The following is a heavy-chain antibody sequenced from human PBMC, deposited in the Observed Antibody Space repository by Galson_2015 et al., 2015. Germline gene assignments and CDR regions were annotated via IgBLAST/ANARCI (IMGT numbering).Heavy chain of an antibody. Sequence: AMRLSCAASGFTVSSNYMRWVRQAPGEGLEWVSVIYSGGSTYYADSVKGRFTISRDNSKNTLYLQMNSLRAEDTAVYYFSSAPRSSGWYEEYYFDYWGQGTLVTVSS. V-gene: IGHV3-66*02. CDR2: IYSGGST. J-gene: IGHJ4*02. D-gene: IGHD6-19*01. CDR1: GFTVSSNY. CDR3: SSAPRSSGWYEEYYFDY.